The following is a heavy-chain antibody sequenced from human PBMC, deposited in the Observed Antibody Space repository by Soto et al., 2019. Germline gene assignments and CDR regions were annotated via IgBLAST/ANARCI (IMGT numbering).Heavy chain of an antibody. D-gene: IGHD3-3*02. CDR1: GFDFSNYG. CDR2: ISGTAHAS. CDR3: VKDAPQTFSD. Sequence: EVQLLESGGGLVQPGGSLRLSCAASGFDFSNYGMSWVRQAPGKGLEWVSAISGTAHASYYAASVKGRFTISRDNSKNSLYLHMNSLRVEDTAVYFCVKDAPQTFSDWGQGTLVTVSS. J-gene: IGHJ4*02. V-gene: IGHV3-23*01.